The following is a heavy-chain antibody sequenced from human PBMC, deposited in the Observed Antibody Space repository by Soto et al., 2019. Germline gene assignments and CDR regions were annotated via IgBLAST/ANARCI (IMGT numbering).Heavy chain of an antibody. CDR2: IYYSGST. J-gene: IGHJ4*02. CDR3: ARVGMYYYDSSGNPAFDY. Sequence: QVQLQESGPGLVKPSQTLSLTCTVSGGSISSGDYYWSWIRQPPGKGLEWIGYIYYSGSTYYNPSLKSRVTISVETSKNQFSLKLSSVTAADTAVYYCARVGMYYYDSSGNPAFDYWGQGTLVTVSS. D-gene: IGHD3-22*01. CDR1: GGSISSGDYY. V-gene: IGHV4-30-4*01.